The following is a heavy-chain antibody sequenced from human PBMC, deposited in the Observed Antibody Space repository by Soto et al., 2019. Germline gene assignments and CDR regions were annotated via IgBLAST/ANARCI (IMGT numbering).Heavy chain of an antibody. J-gene: IGHJ4*01. CDR1: GFTFGNAW. CDR3: TTDRPRDY. Sequence: GGSPRLSCAASGFTFGNAWMSWVGQAPGKGLEWVGRIKGEADGGTTDYAAPVKGRFTISRDDSKNTLYLQLNSLKTEDTAVYYCTTDRPRDYWGQGTLVTVSS. V-gene: IGHV3-15*01. CDR2: IKGEADGGTT.